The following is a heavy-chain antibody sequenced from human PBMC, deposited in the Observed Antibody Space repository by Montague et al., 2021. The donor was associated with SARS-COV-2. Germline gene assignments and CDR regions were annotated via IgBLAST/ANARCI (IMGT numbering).Heavy chain of an antibody. Sequence: SETLSLTCAVSTGSFSGYYWNWIRQPPGKGLEWIGEINHSGSTNYNPSLKSRVTISVDTSKNQFSLKLSSVTAADTAVYYCVVVPLGPRGRGFDYWGQGTLVTVSS. J-gene: IGHJ4*02. V-gene: IGHV4-34*01. CDR3: VVVPLGPRGRGFDY. D-gene: IGHD2-15*01. CDR1: TGSFSGYY. CDR2: INHSGST.